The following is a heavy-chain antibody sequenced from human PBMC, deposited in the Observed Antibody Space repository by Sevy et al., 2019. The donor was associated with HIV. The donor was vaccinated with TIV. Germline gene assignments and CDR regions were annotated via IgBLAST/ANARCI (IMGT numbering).Heavy chain of an antibody. V-gene: IGHV1-69*13. D-gene: IGHD3-10*01. CDR1: GDTFISYT. CDR2: IIPIFGTP. Sequence: ASVKVSCKTSGDTFISYTITWVRQAPGQGLEWMGGIIPIFGTPSYAQKFQGRVTFSADESTSTAYMELGSLRYEDTAVYYLGGDYGSGGYSIIGGYWGQGTLVTVSS. CDR3: GGDYGSGGYSIIGGY. J-gene: IGHJ4*02.